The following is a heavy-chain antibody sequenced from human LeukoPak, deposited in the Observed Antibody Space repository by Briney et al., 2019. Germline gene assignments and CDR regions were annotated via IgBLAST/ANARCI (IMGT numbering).Heavy chain of an antibody. CDR2: IYYSGST. Sequence: SETLSLTFTVSGGSISSGGYYWSWIRQHPGKGLEWIGYIYYSGSTYYNPSLKSRVTISVDTSKNQFSLKLSSVTAADTAVYYCARTVVVPAAIDYWGQGTLVTVSS. J-gene: IGHJ4*02. D-gene: IGHD2-2*02. V-gene: IGHV4-31*03. CDR1: GGSISSGGYY. CDR3: ARTVVVPAAIDY.